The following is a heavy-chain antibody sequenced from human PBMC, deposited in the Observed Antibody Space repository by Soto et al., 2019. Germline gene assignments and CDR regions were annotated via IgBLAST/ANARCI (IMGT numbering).Heavy chain of an antibody. Sequence: SETLSLTCTVSGGSISSYYWSWIRQPPGKGLEWIGYIYYSGSTNYNPSLKSRVTISVDRSKNQFSLKLSSVTAADTAVYYCARSLAYCGCDCYPYFDYWGQGTLVTVSS. CDR3: ARSLAYCGCDCYPYFDY. CDR1: GGSISSYY. V-gene: IGHV4-59*12. J-gene: IGHJ4*02. D-gene: IGHD2-21*02. CDR2: IYYSGST.